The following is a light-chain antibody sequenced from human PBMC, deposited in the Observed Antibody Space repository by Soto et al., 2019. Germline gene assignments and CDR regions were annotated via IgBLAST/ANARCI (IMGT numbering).Light chain of an antibody. CDR1: QSISSY. Sequence: DIQMTQSPSSLSASVGDRVTITCRASQSISSYLNWYQQKPGKAPKLLIYAASSLQSGVPSRFSGSGSGTEFTLTITTLQPDDFATYYCQQYNSHPLTFGGGTKVDNK. J-gene: IGKJ4*01. CDR3: QQYNSHPLT. V-gene: IGKV1-39*01. CDR2: AAS.